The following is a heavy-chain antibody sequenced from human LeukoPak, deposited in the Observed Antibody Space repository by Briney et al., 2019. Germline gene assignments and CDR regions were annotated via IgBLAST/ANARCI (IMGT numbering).Heavy chain of an antibody. Sequence: GGSLRPSCEASGFPFSSYGMHWVRQAPGKGLEWVTFIRSDENNKYYADSVKGRFSISRDNSKNTLYLQMNNLRPEDTAVYYCVSRYHLPFDNWGQGTLVTVSS. CDR3: VSRYHLPFDN. D-gene: IGHD1-14*01. CDR2: IRSDENNK. CDR1: GFPFSSYG. J-gene: IGHJ4*02. V-gene: IGHV3-30*02.